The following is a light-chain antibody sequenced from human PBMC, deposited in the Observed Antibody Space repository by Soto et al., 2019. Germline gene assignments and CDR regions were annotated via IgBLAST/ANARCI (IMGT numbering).Light chain of an antibody. CDR3: SSFAGNTDLV. V-gene: IGLV2-8*01. Sequence: QSALTQPPSASGSPGQSVTISCTGTSSDVGGYNYVSWYQQHPGKAPKLMISEVSKRPSGVPDRFSGSNSGNTASLTVSGLQAEDGAGYYCSSFAGNTDLVFGGGTEVTVL. CDR2: EVS. J-gene: IGLJ2*01. CDR1: SSDVGGYNY.